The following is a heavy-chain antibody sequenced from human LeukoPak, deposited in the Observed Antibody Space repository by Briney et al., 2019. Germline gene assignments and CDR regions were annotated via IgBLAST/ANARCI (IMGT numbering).Heavy chain of an antibody. CDR3: ARVRSSSWSYYFDY. CDR2: IIPIFGTA. V-gene: IGHV1-69*05. J-gene: IGHJ4*02. D-gene: IGHD6-13*01. Sequence: ASVKVSCKASGGAFSSYAISWVRQAPGQGLEWMGRIIPIFGTANYAQKFQGRVTITTDESTSTAYMELSSLRSEDTAVYYCARVRSSSWSYYFDYWGQGTLVTVSS. CDR1: GGAFSSYA.